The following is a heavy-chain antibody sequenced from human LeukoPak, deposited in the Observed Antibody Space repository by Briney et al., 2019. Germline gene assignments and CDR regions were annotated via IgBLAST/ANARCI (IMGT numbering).Heavy chain of an antibody. CDR1: GYTFTSYY. V-gene: IGHV1-46*01. D-gene: IGHD3-10*01. J-gene: IGHJ4*02. CDR2: INPSGGST. Sequence: ASVKVSCKASGYTFTSYYMHWVRQAPGQGLEWMGIINPSGGSTSYAQKFQGRVTMTRDTSTSTVYMELSSLRSEDTAAYYCARDHYYYGSGSYYNPLGYWGQGTLVTVSS. CDR3: ARDHYYYGSGSYYNPLGY.